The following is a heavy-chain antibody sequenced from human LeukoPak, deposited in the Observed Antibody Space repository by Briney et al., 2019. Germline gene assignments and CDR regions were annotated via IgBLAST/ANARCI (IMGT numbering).Heavy chain of an antibody. CDR1: GGSFSGYY. V-gene: IGHV4-34*01. CDR3: ASGTWGFYDTTVGVY. CDR2: IYYSGST. J-gene: IGHJ4*02. Sequence: PSETLSLTCAVYGGSFSGYYWSWIRQPPGKGLEWIGSIYYSGSTYYNPSLKSRVTISVDTSKNQFPLKLSSVTAADTAVFYCASGTWGFYDTTVGVYWGQGTLVTVSS. D-gene: IGHD3-22*01.